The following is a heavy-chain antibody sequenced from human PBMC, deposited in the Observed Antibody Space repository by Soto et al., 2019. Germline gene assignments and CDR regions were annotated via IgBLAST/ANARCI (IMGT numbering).Heavy chain of an antibody. V-gene: IGHV4-59*01. D-gene: IGHD3-3*01. CDR3: ARGDTIFGVVPYYYYYMDV. CDR1: GGSISSYY. J-gene: IGHJ6*03. CDR2: IYYSGST. Sequence: PSETLSLTCTVSGGSISSYYWSWIRQPPGKGLEWIGYIYYSGSTNYNPSLKSRVTISVDTSKNQFSLKLSSVTAADTAVYYCARGDTIFGVVPYYYYYMDVWGKGTTVT.